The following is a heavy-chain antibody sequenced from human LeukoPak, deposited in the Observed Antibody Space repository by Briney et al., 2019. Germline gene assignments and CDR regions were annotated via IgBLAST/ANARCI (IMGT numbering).Heavy chain of an antibody. V-gene: IGHV1-2*02. Sequence: ASVKVSCKASGYTFTDYYMHWVRRAPGQGLEWMGWINPNGGGTNYAQNFQGRVTMTRDTSISTAYMELSSLRSDDTAVYYCARDTCNGGRCFNWFDPWGQGTLVTVSS. J-gene: IGHJ5*02. CDR3: ARDTCNGGRCFNWFDP. D-gene: IGHD2-15*01. CDR2: INPNGGGT. CDR1: GYTFTDYY.